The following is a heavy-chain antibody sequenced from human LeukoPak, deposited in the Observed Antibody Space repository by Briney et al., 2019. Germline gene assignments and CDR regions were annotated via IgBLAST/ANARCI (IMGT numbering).Heavy chain of an antibody. Sequence: PGGSLRLSCVASGFTFSNYWMTWVRQAPEKGLEWVANIKEHGGEKYYVDSVKGRFTISRDNAKNSLYLQMNSLRAEDTAMYYCARGDPVGATLGSFDIWGQGTMVTVSS. CDR3: ARGDPVGATLGSFDI. V-gene: IGHV3-7*01. CDR2: IKEHGGEK. J-gene: IGHJ3*02. CDR1: GFTFSNYW. D-gene: IGHD1-26*01.